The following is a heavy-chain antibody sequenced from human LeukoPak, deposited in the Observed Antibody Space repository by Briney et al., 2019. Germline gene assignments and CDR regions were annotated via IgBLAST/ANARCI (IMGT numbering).Heavy chain of an antibody. CDR2: INWNGGST. CDR3: ASCARYSSFFYYYMDV. D-gene: IGHD6-13*01. J-gene: IGHJ6*03. V-gene: IGHV3-20*04. CDR1: GFTFYDYG. Sequence: GGSLRLSCAASGFTFYDYGMSWVRQAPGKGLEWVSGINWNGGSTGHADSVKGRFTISRDNAKNTLYLQLNSLRAEDTAVYYCASCARYSSFFYYYMDVWGKGTTVTVSS.